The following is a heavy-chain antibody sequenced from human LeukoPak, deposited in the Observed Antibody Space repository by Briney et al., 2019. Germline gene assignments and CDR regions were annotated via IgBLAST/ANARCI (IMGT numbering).Heavy chain of an antibody. CDR1: GFTFDDHT. D-gene: IGHD4-11*01. CDR3: ARRVRSADYRLDY. J-gene: IGHJ4*02. Sequence: GSLRLSCAASGFTFDDHTMHWVRQAPGKGLEWVGEISPSGNTQYNPSLKSRVTISLDASKSQFYLKLNSVTAADTAVYYCARRVRSADYRLDYWGQGTLVTVSS. CDR2: ISPSGNT. V-gene: IGHV4-34*01.